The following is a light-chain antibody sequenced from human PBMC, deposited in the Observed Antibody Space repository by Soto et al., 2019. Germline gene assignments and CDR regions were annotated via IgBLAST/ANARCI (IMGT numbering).Light chain of an antibody. CDR3: QHYNTYPWT. J-gene: IGKJ1*01. CDR2: DAS. V-gene: IGKV1-5*01. CDR1: QSISSW. Sequence: DIQMTQSPSTLSASVGYRVTITCRASQSISSWLAWYQQKPGKAPKLLIYDASSLESGVPSRFSGSGSGTEFTLTISSLQPDDFATYYCQHYNTYPWTFGQGTKVDI.